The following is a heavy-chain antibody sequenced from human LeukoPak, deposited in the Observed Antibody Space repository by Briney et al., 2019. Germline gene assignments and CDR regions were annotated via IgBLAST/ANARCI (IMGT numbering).Heavy chain of an antibody. Sequence: ASVKVSCKASGYTFTSYGISWVRQAPGQGLEWMGWISAYDGNTNYAQKLQGRVTMTTDTSTSTAYMELRSLRSDDTAVYYCALYNWDLRWLDPWGQGTLVTVSS. CDR1: GYTFTSYG. CDR2: ISAYDGNT. D-gene: IGHD1-20*01. V-gene: IGHV1-18*01. CDR3: ALYNWDLRWLDP. J-gene: IGHJ5*02.